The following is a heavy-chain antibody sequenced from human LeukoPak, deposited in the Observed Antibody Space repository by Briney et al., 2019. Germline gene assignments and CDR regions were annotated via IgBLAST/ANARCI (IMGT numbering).Heavy chain of an antibody. CDR2: IYYSGST. CDR3: ARHGSMLSPPSN. Sequence: SETRSLTCPVSGGSISSYYWSWIRQPPGKGLEWIGYIYYSGSTNYNPSLKSRVTISVDTSKNQFSLKLSSVTAAATAVYYCARHGSMLSPPSNRGQGTLVTVSS. D-gene: IGHD2-8*01. V-gene: IGHV4-59*08. J-gene: IGHJ4*02. CDR1: GGSISSYY.